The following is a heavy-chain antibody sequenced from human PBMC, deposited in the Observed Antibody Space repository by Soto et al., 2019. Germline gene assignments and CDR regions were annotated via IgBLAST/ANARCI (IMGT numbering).Heavy chain of an antibody. V-gene: IGHV5-51*01. CDR3: ARLDLNYYGMDV. CDR1: GYIFTSYW. J-gene: IGHJ6*02. D-gene: IGHD3-3*01. CDR2: IYPGASDT. Sequence: GEPLKISCKGSGYIFTSYWIGRVRKMPGKGLEWMGIIYPGASDTRYSPSFQGQVTISADKSISTAYLQWSSLKAPDTAMYYCARLDLNYYGMDVWGQGTTVTVS.